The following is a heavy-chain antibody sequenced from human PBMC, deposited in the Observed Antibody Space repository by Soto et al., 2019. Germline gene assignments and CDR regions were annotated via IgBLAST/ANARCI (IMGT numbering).Heavy chain of an antibody. CDR2: IYSGGST. Sequence: EVQLVESGGGLVQPGGSLRLSCAASGFTVSSDYMSWVRQAAGKGLEWVSVIYSGGSTYYADSVKGRFTISRDNTKNTLYLQMISLRAEDTAVYYCARDGAGTKVQGVIPEYFQHWGQGTLVTVSS. D-gene: IGHD3-10*01. CDR3: ARDGAGTKVQGVIPEYFQH. V-gene: IGHV3-66*01. J-gene: IGHJ1*01. CDR1: GFTVSSDY.